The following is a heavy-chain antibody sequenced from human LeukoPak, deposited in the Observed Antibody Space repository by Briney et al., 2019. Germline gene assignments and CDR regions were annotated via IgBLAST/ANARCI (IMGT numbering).Heavy chain of an antibody. CDR1: GFTLSNYG. J-gene: IGHJ4*02. Sequence: GGSLRLSCAASGFTLSNYGMHWVRQAPGRGLEWLAFMRYDGINKDYADSVKGRFTISRDTSKNTLYLQMNSLRVEDTAVYYCAKVAPVFSAIRAYFDSWGQGTLVTVSS. D-gene: IGHD5/OR15-5a*01. CDR2: MRYDGINK. V-gene: IGHV3-30*02. CDR3: AKVAPVFSAIRAYFDS.